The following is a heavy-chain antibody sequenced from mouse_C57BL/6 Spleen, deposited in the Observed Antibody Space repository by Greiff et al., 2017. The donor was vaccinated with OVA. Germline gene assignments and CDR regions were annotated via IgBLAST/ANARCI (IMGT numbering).Heavy chain of an antibody. D-gene: IGHD1-1*01. CDR1: GYTFTDYY. CDR3: ARDYYGSSLGDYFDY. Sequence: VQLQQSGPVLVKPGASVKMSCKASGYTFTDYYMNWVKQSHGKSLEWIGVINPYNGGNSYNQKFKGKATLTVDKSSSTAYMELNSLTSEDSAVYYCARDYYGSSLGDYFDYWGQGTTLTVSS. V-gene: IGHV1-19*01. CDR2: INPYNGGN. J-gene: IGHJ2*01.